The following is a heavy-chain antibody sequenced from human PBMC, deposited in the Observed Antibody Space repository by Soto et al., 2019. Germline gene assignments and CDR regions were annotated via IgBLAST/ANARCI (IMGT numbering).Heavy chain of an antibody. J-gene: IGHJ4*02. CDR2: ISGSGSST. Sequence: GGSLRLSCAASGFTFSSYAMSWVRQAPGKGREWVSAISGSGSSTYYADSVKGRFTISRDNSKNTLYLQMNSLRAEDTAVYYCALGSLVAAAYWGQGTLVTVSS. D-gene: IGHD2-15*01. V-gene: IGHV3-23*01. CDR1: GFTFSSYA. CDR3: ALGSLVAAAY.